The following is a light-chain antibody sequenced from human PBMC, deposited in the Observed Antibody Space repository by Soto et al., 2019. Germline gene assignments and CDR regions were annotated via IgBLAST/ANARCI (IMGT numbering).Light chain of an antibody. CDR2: DVN. V-gene: IGLV2-14*03. CDR1: ISDPDIFEF. CDR3: SSYVVRSTSWV. Sequence: QSVLTQPASVSGSPGRSITISCTGPISDPDIFEFVSWYQQHPGKAPKLIIYDVNHRPSGVSDRFSGSKSGNTASLTISGLRADDEADYYCSSYVVRSTSWVFGGGTKLTVL. J-gene: IGLJ3*02.